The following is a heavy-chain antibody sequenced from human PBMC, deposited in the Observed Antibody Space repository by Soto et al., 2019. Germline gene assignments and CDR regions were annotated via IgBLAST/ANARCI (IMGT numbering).Heavy chain of an antibody. Sequence: SETLSLTCAVYGGSFSGYYWTWIRQPPGKGLEWIGEINHSGSTNYNPSLKSRVTISVDTSKNQFSLKLSSVTAADTAVYYCARVGYCSGGSCYSGRVDYWGQGTLVTVSS. CDR1: GGSFSGYY. V-gene: IGHV4-34*01. D-gene: IGHD2-15*01. CDR3: ARVGYCSGGSCYSGRVDY. CDR2: INHSGST. J-gene: IGHJ4*02.